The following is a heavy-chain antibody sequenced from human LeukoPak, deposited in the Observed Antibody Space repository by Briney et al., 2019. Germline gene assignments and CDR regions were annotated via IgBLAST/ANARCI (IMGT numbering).Heavy chain of an antibody. V-gene: IGHV4-38-2*01. D-gene: IGHD5-24*01. CDR3: ARSGDAYTPNY. CDR1: GYSISSGYY. J-gene: IGHJ4*02. CDR2: IYHSGST. Sequence: SETLSLTCAVSGYSISSGYYWGWIRQPPGKGLEWIGTIYHSGSTSYNPSLKSRVTISVDTSKNQFFLKLSSVTAADTAVYYCARSGDAYTPNYWGQGTQVTVSS.